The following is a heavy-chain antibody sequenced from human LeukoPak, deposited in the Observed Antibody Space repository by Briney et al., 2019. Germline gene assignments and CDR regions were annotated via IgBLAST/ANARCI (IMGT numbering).Heavy chain of an antibody. CDR1: GFTFSDAW. CDR3: TTDGWSAFDI. Sequence: GGSLRLSCAASGFTFSDAWMSWVRQAPGKGLEWVGRIKSKIVGGATDYIAAVKGRFTISRDDSKNTLYLQMNSLKTEDTAVYYCTTDGWSAFDIWGQGTMVTVSS. D-gene: IGHD6-19*01. CDR2: IKSKIVGGAT. V-gene: IGHV3-15*01. J-gene: IGHJ3*02.